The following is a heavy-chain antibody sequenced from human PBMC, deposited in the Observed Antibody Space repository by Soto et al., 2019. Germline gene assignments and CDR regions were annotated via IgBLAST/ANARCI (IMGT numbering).Heavy chain of an antibody. CDR3: AMLGGWSGGSNDMDV. Sequence: EVQLVESGGGLVQPGGSLRLSCAASGLIFSDYHMDWVRQAPGKGLEWVGRIRRKANSYTTEYAESVKGRFTISIDDSKNSLYLQMTSLKTEGAAVYYCAMLGGWSGGSNDMDVWGQGTTVTVSS. D-gene: IGHD6-19*01. J-gene: IGHJ6*02. V-gene: IGHV3-72*01. CDR2: IRRKANSYTT. CDR1: GLIFSDYH.